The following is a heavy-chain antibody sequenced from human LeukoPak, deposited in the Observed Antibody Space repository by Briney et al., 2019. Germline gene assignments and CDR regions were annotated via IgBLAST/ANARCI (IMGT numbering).Heavy chain of an antibody. V-gene: IGHV4-39*07. CDR2: IYYTGTT. J-gene: IGHJ4*02. D-gene: IGHD3-10*01. Sequence: PSEALSLNCTVSGGSISDSIYYWSWIRQPPQKSLEWIGSIYYTGTTNYNPSLESRVTISVDSSKNQISLTLKFLTAADTAMYFCARGGFYGHPFEFGGQGTLVTVSA. CDR3: ARGGFYGHPFEF. CDR1: GGSISDSIYY.